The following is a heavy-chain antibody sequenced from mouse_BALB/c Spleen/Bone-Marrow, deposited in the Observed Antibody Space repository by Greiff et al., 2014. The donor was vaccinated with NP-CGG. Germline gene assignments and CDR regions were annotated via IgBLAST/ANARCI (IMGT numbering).Heavy chain of an antibody. J-gene: IGHJ4*01. Sequence: EVQLQQSGPELVKPGASMKISCKASGYSFTACFIHWIKQSHVKSLEWIGRINPYNGATTYNQNFNDKASLTVDKSSSTAYVELHSLTSEDSAVYYCARRWSGAMDYWGQGTSVTVSS. D-gene: IGHD2-3*01. CDR2: INPYNGAT. CDR1: GYSFTACF. CDR3: ARRWSGAMDY. V-gene: IGHV1-37*01.